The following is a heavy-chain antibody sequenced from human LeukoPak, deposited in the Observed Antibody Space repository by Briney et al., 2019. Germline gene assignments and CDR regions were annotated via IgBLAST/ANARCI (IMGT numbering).Heavy chain of an antibody. CDR1: RDTFTSYD. Sequence: APLKVSSTASRDTFTSYDINWVRHATVQELEWRGGMIHNSGNTGYAQKFLRRGTMTRNTSISTAYMVLSSLRSEDTAVYYCATTPGYSSGWGGYWGQGTLVTVSS. CDR3: ATTPGYSSGWGGY. J-gene: IGHJ4*02. CDR2: MIHNSGNT. D-gene: IGHD6-19*01. V-gene: IGHV1-8*01.